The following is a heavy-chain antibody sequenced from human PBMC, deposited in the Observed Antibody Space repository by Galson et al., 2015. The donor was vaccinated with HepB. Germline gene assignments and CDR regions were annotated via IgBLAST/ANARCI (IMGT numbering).Heavy chain of an antibody. CDR3: AKDSGMYSSSYYFDY. CDR2: ISYEGSNK. CDR1: GFAFSTYG. V-gene: IGHV3-30*18. J-gene: IGHJ4*02. D-gene: IGHD6-6*01. Sequence: SLRLSCAASGFAFSTYGMHWVRQAPGKGLEWVAIISYEGSNKYYADSVKGRFTIFRDNSKHTLYLEMNSLRAEDTAMYYCAKDSGMYSSSYYFDYWGQGTRVTVSS.